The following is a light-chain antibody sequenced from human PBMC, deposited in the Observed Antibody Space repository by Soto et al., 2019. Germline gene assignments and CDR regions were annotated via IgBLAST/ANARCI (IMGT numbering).Light chain of an antibody. J-gene: IGKJ1*01. Sequence: ETVMTQSPGTLSVSLGERATLSCRASQSVSIHLAWYQQKPGQAPRLLIYDTSTRATGIPARFSGSGSGTDFTLTISSLQPEDFATYYCQQSYSTPTFGQGTKVDIK. V-gene: IGKV3-15*01. CDR2: DTS. CDR3: QQSYSTPT. CDR1: QSVSIH.